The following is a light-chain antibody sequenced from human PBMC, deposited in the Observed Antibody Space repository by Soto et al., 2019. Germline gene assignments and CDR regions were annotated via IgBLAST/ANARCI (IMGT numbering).Light chain of an antibody. CDR2: EVS. CDR3: SSYAGSLYV. J-gene: IGLJ1*01. CDR1: SSDVGDYNY. Sequence: QSVLTQPPSASGSPGQSVTISCTGNSSDVGDYNYVSWYQQHPGKAPKLMIYEVSKRPSGVPDRFSGSKSGNTASLTVSGLQAEDEADYYCSSYAGSLYVFGTRTKLTVL. V-gene: IGLV2-8*01.